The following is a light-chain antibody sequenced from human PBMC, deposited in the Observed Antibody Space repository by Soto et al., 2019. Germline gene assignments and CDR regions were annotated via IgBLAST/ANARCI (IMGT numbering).Light chain of an antibody. CDR2: GAS. V-gene: IGKV3-20*01. CDR3: HQYASSPLT. Sequence: EIVLTQSPGTLSLSPGGRATLSCRASQSVAKNFLAWYQQKPGQAPRLLIYGASSKASGIPDRFSGSGSGTDFTLTIRRLEPEDFAVFYCHQYASSPLTFGGGTKVEI. J-gene: IGKJ4*01. CDR1: QSVAKNF.